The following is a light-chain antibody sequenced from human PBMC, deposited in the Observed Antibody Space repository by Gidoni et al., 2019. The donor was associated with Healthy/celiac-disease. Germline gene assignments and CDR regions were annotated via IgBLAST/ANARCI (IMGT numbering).Light chain of an antibody. J-gene: IGLJ3*02. CDR2: EVS. CDR3: CSYAGSSFWV. CDR1: SSDVGSSNL. V-gene: IGLV2-23*02. Sequence: QSALTQPASVSGSPGQSITISCTGTSSDVGSSNLVSWYQQHPGKAPKLMIYEVSKRPSGVSNRFSGSKSGNTASLTISGLQAEDEADYYCCSYAGSSFWVFGGGTKLTVL.